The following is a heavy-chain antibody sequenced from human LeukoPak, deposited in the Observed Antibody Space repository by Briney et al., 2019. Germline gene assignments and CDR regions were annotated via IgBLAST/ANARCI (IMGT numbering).Heavy chain of an antibody. J-gene: IGHJ4*02. D-gene: IGHD3-22*01. Sequence: SQTLSLTCTVSGGSISSGSYYWSWIRQPAGKGLEWIGRIYTSGSTNYNPSLKSRVTISVDTSKNQFSLKLSSVTAADTAVYYCAREDYYDSSGNLDYWGQGTLVTVSS. CDR3: AREDYYDSSGNLDY. CDR1: GGSISSGSYY. V-gene: IGHV4-61*02. CDR2: IYTSGST.